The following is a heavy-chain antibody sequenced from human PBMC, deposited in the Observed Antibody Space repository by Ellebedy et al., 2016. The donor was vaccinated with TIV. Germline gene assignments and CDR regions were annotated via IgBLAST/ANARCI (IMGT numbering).Heavy chain of an antibody. D-gene: IGHD2-15*01. V-gene: IGHV1-3*01. CDR2: INAGNGNT. CDR3: ARDACRTFSGGRCYSHYYGMDV. Sequence: AASVKVSCKASGYTFISYTMHWARQAPGQRLEWMGWINAGNGNTNYSQKFQGRVTITRDTSASTAYMELSSLRSEDTAVYYCARDACRTFSGGRCYSHYYGMDVWGQGTTVTVSS. CDR1: GYTFISYT. J-gene: IGHJ6*02.